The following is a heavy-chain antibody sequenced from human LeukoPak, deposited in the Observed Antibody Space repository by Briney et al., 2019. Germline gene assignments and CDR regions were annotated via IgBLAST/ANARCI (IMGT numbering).Heavy chain of an antibody. CDR3: ARDPYHRLGPPLDL. CDR1: GYTFTNSD. D-gene: IGHD1-14*01. J-gene: IGHJ5*02. V-gene: IGHV1-18*01. Sequence: GASVKVSCKASGYTFTNSDITWVRQAPGQGLEWMGRISTSNGDTNYPAKLQGRVTMTTDTSTSTVYMELGSLTFDDTAVYFCARDPYHRLGPPLDLWGQGTLVTVSS. CDR2: ISTSNGDT.